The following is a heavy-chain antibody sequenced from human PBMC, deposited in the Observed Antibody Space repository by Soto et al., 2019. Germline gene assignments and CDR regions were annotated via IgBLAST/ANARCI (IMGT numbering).Heavy chain of an antibody. CDR2: ISWNSNTI. CDR1: GFTFDNYA. Sequence: HPVGSLRLSCAASGFTFDNYAMHWVRQAPGKGLEWVSGISWNSNTIAYADSVKGRFTISRDNAKNSLYLQMNSLRAEDTAFYYCAKDTGPNWGQGTLVTVSS. CDR3: AKDTGPN. V-gene: IGHV3-9*01. J-gene: IGHJ4*02.